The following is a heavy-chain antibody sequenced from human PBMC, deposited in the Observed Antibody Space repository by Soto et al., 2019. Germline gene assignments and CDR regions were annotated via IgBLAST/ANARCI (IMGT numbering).Heavy chain of an antibody. CDR1: GFTFSSYG. CDR2: ISYDGSNK. J-gene: IGHJ4*02. Sequence: GGSLRLSCAASGFTFSSYGMHWVRQAPGKGLEWVAVISYDGSNKYYADSVKGRFTISRDNSKNTLYLQMNSPRAEDTAVYYCARGYYYDSSGYYHFYRMGSYYFDYWGQGTLVTVSS. V-gene: IGHV3-30*03. D-gene: IGHD3-22*01. CDR3: ARGYYYDSSGYYHFYRMGSYYFDY.